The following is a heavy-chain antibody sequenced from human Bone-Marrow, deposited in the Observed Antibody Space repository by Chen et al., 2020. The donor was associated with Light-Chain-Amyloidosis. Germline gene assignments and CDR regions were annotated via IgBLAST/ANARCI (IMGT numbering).Heavy chain of an antibody. V-gene: IGHV1-2*02. CDR3: ARGPLNYGYEFLDY. CDR1: GYTFTGYY. CDR2: INPNSGGT. Sequence: QVQLVQSGAEVKKPGASVKVSCKASGYTFTGYYIHWVRQAPGQGLEWMGWINPNSGGTNYAQNFQGRITMTRDTSISTAYMELSRLRFDDTAVYYCARGPLNYGYEFLDYWGQGTLVTVSS. D-gene: IGHD5-18*01. J-gene: IGHJ4*02.